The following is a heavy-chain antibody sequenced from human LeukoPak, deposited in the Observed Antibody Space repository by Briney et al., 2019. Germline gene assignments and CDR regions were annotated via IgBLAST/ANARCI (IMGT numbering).Heavy chain of an antibody. J-gene: IGHJ4*02. CDR1: GFTFSSYA. Sequence: GGSLRLSCAAPGFTFSSYAMSWVRQAPGKGLEWVSAISGSGGSTYYADSVKGRFTTSGDNSKNTLYLQMNSLRAEDTAVYYCAKEPNGYSYGYPYYFDYWGQGTLVTVSS. V-gene: IGHV3-23*01. D-gene: IGHD5-18*01. CDR3: AKEPNGYSYGYPYYFDY. CDR2: ISGSGGST.